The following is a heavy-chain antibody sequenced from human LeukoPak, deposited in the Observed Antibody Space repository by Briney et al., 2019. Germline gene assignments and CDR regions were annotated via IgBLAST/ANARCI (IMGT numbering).Heavy chain of an antibody. V-gene: IGHV1-2*02. CDR3: ARDVDIVVVQAAQFDY. Sequence: ASVKVSCKASGYTFTGYYMHWVRQAPGQGLEWMGWINPNRGGTNYAQKFQGRVTMTRDTSISTAYMELSRLRSDDTAVYYCARDVDIVVVQAAQFDYWGQGTLVTVSS. CDR2: INPNRGGT. CDR1: GYTFTGYY. D-gene: IGHD2-2*01. J-gene: IGHJ4*02.